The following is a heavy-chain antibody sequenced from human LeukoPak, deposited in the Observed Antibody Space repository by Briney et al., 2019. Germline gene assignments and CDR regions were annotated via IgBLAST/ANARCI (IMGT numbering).Heavy chain of an antibody. CDR1: GFTVTRNY. CDR2: ITSAGAT. J-gene: IGHJ6*02. D-gene: IGHD3/OR15-3a*01. V-gene: IGHV3-66*01. Sequence: GGSLRLSCAASGFTVTRNYMSWARLAPGKGLEWVSIITSAGATHYATSVKGRFTIPRDSSKNTVYLQMNSLRAEDTAVYYCATRGLSGYYYGMDVWSQGTTVTVSS. CDR3: ATRGLSGYYYGMDV.